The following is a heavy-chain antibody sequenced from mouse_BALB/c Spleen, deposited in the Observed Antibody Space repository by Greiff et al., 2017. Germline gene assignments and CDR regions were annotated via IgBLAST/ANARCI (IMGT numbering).Heavy chain of an antibody. J-gene: IGHJ4*01. V-gene: IGHV1S56*01. CDR1: GYTFTSYY. CDR2: IYPGNVNT. CDR3: ARERGNYNAMDY. D-gene: IGHD2-1*01. Sequence: VQLQQSGPELVKPGASVRISCKASGYTFTSYYIHWVKQRPGQGLEWIGWIYPGNVNTKYNEKFKGKATLTADKSSSTAYMQLSSLTSEDSAVYFCARERGNYNAMDYWGQGTSVTVSS.